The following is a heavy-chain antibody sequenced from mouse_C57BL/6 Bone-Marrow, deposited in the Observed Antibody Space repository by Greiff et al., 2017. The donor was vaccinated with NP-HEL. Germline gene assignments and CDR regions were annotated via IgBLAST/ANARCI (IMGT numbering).Heavy chain of an antibody. CDR3: AKGDYYGSLWYFDV. CDR2: IYPRSGNT. V-gene: IGHV1-81*01. CDR1: GYTFTSYG. Sequence: VQLQQSGAELARPGASVKLSCKASGYTFTSYGISWVKQRTGQGLEWIGEIYPRSGNTYYNVKFNGKATLTADKSYSTAYMELRSLTSEDSAVYFCAKGDYYGSLWYFDVWGTGTTVTVSS. J-gene: IGHJ1*03. D-gene: IGHD1-1*01.